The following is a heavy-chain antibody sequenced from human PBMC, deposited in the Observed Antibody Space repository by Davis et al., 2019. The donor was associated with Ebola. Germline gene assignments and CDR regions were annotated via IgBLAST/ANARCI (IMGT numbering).Heavy chain of an antibody. V-gene: IGHV3-15*01. CDR2: IKSKTFGGTI. Sequence: GGSLRLPCAVSEFTFTTAWMSWVRQAPGKGLEWVGRIKSKTFGGTIDYAAPVKGRFTISRDDSKNTLYLEMNSLKTEDTAVYYCARDLKQPPPSYYYGMDVWGQGTTVTVSS. CDR1: EFTFTTAW. D-gene: IGHD6-13*01. J-gene: IGHJ6*02. CDR3: ARDLKQPPPSYYYGMDV.